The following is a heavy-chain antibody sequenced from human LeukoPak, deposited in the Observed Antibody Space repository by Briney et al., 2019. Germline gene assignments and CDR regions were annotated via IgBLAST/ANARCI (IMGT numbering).Heavy chain of an antibody. V-gene: IGHV3-74*01. J-gene: IGHJ4*02. CDR1: GFTFSSYW. CDR2: INSDGSTT. Sequence: GGSLRLSCAASGFTFSSYWMHWVRQAPGKGLVWVSRINSDGSTTNYADSVKGRFTISRDNAKNTLYLQMNSLRAEDTAVYYCCNSGSYSGDYWGQGTLVTVSS. CDR3: CNSGSYSGDY. D-gene: IGHD1-26*01.